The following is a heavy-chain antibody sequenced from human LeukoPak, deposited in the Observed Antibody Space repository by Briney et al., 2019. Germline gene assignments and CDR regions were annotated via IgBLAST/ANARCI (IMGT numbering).Heavy chain of an antibody. CDR3: TRDDSVAGTQV. Sequence: GGSLRLSCTPHGFTFVDYVMSGFRQPPGKGRGWEGFIRRKASGGTTESAASVKGRFTISRHDSKSIAYLQMNSLKTEDTAVYYCTRDDSVAGTQVWGQGPLVTVSS. CDR1: GFTFVDYV. V-gene: IGHV3-49*03. J-gene: IGHJ1*01. D-gene: IGHD6-19*01. CDR2: IRRKASGGTT.